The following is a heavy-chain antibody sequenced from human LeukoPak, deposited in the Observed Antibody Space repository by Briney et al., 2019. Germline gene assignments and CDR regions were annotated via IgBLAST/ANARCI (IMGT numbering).Heavy chain of an antibody. V-gene: IGHV1-46*01. J-gene: IGHJ4*02. D-gene: IGHD3-10*01. Sequence: ASVKVSCKASGYTFTSYYMHWVRQAPGQGLEWMGIINPGGGSTSYAQKFQGRVTMTRDTSTSTVYMELNSLRSEDTAMYYCAREGGSGTSYYFDYWGQGTLVTVSS. CDR2: INPGGGST. CDR1: GYTFTSYY. CDR3: AREGGSGTSYYFDY.